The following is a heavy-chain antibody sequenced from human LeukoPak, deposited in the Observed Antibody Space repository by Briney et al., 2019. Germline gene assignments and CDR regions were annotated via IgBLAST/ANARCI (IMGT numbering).Heavy chain of an antibody. CDR3: AKDTGILSGVPGGY. J-gene: IGHJ4*02. V-gene: IGHV3-30*04. Sequence: GGSLRLSCAASGFTFSSYAMHWVRQAPGKWLEWVAVISYDGSNKYYADSVKGRFTISRDNSKNTLYLQMNSLRAEDTAVYYCAKDTGILSGVPGGYWGQGTLVTVSS. D-gene: IGHD3-10*01. CDR2: ISYDGSNK. CDR1: GFTFSSYA.